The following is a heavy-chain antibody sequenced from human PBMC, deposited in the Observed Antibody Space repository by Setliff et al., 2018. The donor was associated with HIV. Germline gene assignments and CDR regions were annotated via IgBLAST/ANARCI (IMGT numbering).Heavy chain of an antibody. J-gene: IGHJ1*01. CDR1: GGTFSSYV. D-gene: IGHD6-13*01. V-gene: IGHV1-69*06. CDR3: ATDPGYSSTWYSESFQH. CDR2: IIPIFGTA. Sequence: SVKVSCKASGGTFSSYVISWVRQAPGQGLEWMGGIIPIFGTANYAQKFQGRLTMTEDTSTDTAYMELSSLRSDDTAMYYCATDPGYSSTWYSESFQHWGQGTVVTVS.